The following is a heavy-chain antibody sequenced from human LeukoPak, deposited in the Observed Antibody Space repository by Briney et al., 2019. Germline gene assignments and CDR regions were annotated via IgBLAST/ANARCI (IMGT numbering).Heavy chain of an antibody. J-gene: IGHJ3*02. CDR1: GGSISSSYYY. Sequence: SETLSLTCTVSGGSISSSYYYWGWIRQPPGKGLEWIGSIYYSGNTFYNPSLKSRVTISVDTSKNQFSLKLSSVTAADTAVYYCARLSRIVGGNDAFDIWGQGTMVTVSS. CDR3: ARLSRIVGGNDAFDI. D-gene: IGHD1-26*01. V-gene: IGHV4-39*07. CDR2: IYYSGNT.